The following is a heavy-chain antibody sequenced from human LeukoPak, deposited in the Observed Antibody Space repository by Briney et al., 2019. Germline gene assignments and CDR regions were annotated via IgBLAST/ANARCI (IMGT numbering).Heavy chain of an antibody. CDR2: IKQDGSEK. J-gene: IGHJ4*02. CDR3: ARTVWFGVDY. V-gene: IGHV3-7*01. CDR1: GFTFNSYW. Sequence: GGSLRLSCAASGFTFNSYWMSWVRQAPGKGLEWVANIKQDGSEKEYVDSVKGRFTISRDNAKNSLYVQMNSLRVEDTAVYYCARTVWFGVDYWGRGTLVTVSS. D-gene: IGHD3-10*01.